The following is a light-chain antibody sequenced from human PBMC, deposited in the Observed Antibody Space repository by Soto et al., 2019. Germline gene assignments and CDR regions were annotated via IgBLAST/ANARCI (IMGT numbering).Light chain of an antibody. CDR1: QDISDF. CDR3: LQNNRYPWT. CDR2: AAS. V-gene: IGKV1-17*03. Sequence: DIQMTQSPSAMSASVGDRVTITCRASQDISDFLAWFQQKPGEVPKRHIYAASSLESGVPSRFSGSGSGTEFNLTISSLQPEDFATYYCLQNNRYPWTFGQGTKVEIK. J-gene: IGKJ1*01.